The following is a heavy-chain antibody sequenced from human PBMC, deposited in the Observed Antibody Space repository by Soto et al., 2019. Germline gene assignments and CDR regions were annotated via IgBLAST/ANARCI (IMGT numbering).Heavy chain of an antibody. Sequence: QVKLQESGPGLVKTSETLSLTCTVSGDSVSSGAYYWSWVRQPPGKGLEWIGYIYYNAITNYNPSLKSLVTILVDTSKSEISLTLNSVTAADTAVYYCARANIAAAGTIFDPWGQGVLVTVSA. CDR1: GDSVSSGAYY. J-gene: IGHJ5*02. CDR3: ARANIAAAGTIFDP. CDR2: IYYNAIT. V-gene: IGHV4-61*08. D-gene: IGHD6-13*01.